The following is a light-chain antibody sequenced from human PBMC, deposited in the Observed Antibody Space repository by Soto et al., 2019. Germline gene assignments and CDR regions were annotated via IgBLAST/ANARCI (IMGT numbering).Light chain of an antibody. Sequence: DIVLTQSPDSLAVSPGERGTLSCRASQSVSSNLAWYQQKPGQAPRLLIYGASTRATGIPARFSGSGSGTEFTLTISSLQSEDFAVYYCQQYNNWPPYTFGQGTKLEIK. J-gene: IGKJ2*01. V-gene: IGKV3-15*01. CDR3: QQYNNWPPYT. CDR2: GAS. CDR1: QSVSSN.